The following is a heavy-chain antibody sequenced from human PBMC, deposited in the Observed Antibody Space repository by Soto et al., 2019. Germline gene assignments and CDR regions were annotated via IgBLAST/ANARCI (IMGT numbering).Heavy chain of an antibody. CDR3: ARWEQPLFDY. Sequence: QVQLAESGGGVVQPGRSLRLSCAASGFTVSAYTMHWVRQAPGKGLEWVAVISSDGNHKYYTDSVKGRFTISRDTSTNTLYLQMNSLRAEDTAVYYCARWEQPLFDYWGQGTLVTVSS. CDR2: ISSDGNHK. V-gene: IGHV3-30-3*01. D-gene: IGHD1-26*01. CDR1: GFTVSAYT. J-gene: IGHJ4*02.